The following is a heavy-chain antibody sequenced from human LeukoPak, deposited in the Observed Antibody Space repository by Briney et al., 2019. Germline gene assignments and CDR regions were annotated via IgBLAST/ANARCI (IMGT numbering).Heavy chain of an antibody. J-gene: IGHJ4*02. V-gene: IGHV4-59*01. CDR3: ARDEGWGSNGYYFGY. Sequence: SETLSLTCTISGGSISSYYWSWIRQPPGKGLEWIGYIYYSGNTNYNPSLKGRVTISVDPSKIQFSLKLSSVTAADTAVYYCARDEGWGSNGYYFGYWGQGTLVTVSS. D-gene: IGHD3-22*01. CDR1: GGSISSYY. CDR2: IYYSGNT.